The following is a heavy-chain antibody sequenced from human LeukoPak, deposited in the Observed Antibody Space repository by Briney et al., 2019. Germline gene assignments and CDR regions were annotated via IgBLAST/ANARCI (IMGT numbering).Heavy chain of an antibody. J-gene: IGHJ4*02. Sequence: GGSLRLSCAASGFTFDDYAMHWVRQAPGKGLEWVSGISWNSGSIGYADSVKGRFTISRDNAKNSLYLRMNSLRAEDTALYYCAKDMGLWGQGTLVTVSS. CDR1: GFTFDDYA. CDR3: AKDMGL. CDR2: ISWNSGSI. D-gene: IGHD1-26*01. V-gene: IGHV3-9*01.